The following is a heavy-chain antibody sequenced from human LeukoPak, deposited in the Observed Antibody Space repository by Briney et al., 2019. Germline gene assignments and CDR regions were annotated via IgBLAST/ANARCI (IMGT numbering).Heavy chain of an antibody. Sequence: VRSLRLSCAASGFTFSSYAMHWVRQAPGQGLEGEAVISYHGNKQHYADSVKGRFTISRDNSNNTLYLQMNSLRAEDTAVYYCARSVVVAATLDYYYGMDVWGQGTTVSVSS. D-gene: IGHD2-15*01. CDR1: GFTFSSYA. J-gene: IGHJ6*02. CDR2: ISYHGNKQ. CDR3: ARSVVVAATLDYYYGMDV. V-gene: IGHV3-30-3*01.